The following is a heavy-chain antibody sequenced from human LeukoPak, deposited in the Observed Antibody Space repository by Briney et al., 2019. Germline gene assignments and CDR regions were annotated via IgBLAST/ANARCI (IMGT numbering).Heavy chain of an antibody. J-gene: IGHJ1*01. D-gene: IGHD5-24*01. CDR3: ARVLTDGYNNGNLQF. CDR1: GYTFTDFY. Sequence: GASVKVSCKASGYTFTDFYMHWVRQAPGQGLEWMGWINPNSSATNYPQKFQGRATMTIDTSSSTAYLELSRLRSEDTAVYFCARVLTDGYNNGNLQFWGQGTLVTVSS. CDR2: INPNSSAT. V-gene: IGHV1-2*02.